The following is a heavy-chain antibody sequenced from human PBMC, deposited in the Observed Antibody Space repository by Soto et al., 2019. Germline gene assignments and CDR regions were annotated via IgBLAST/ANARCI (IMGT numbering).Heavy chain of an antibody. CDR1: GGSIRTSSYS. D-gene: IGHD3-22*01. CDR3: ARRSFNSSVSLVTDPFEL. J-gene: IGHJ1*01. V-gene: IGHV4-39*01. Sequence: SETLSLTCTVSGGSIRTSSYSWGWILHPPGKGLEWIGSRYYSVSSFYNPSLKRRPTMSVDASKNQLSLRVNSVTATDTAVYYCARRSFNSSVSLVTDPFELWGKGNLVTVS. CDR2: RYYSVSS.